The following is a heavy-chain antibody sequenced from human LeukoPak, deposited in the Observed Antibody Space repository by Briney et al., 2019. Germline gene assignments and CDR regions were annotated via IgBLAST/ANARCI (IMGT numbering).Heavy chain of an antibody. D-gene: IGHD3-3*01. Sequence: ASVKVSCKASGYTFTSYDINWVRQATGQGLEWMGWISAYNGNTNYAQKLQGRVTMTTDTSTSTAYMELRSLRSDDTAVYYCVYDFWSGYYDYWGQGTLVTVSS. V-gene: IGHV1-18*01. CDR1: GYTFTSYD. J-gene: IGHJ4*02. CDR3: VYDFWSGYYDY. CDR2: ISAYNGNT.